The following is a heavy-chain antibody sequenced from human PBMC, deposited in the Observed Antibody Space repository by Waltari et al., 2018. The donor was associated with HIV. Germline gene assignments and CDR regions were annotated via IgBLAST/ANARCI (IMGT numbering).Heavy chain of an antibody. V-gene: IGHV3-9*01. CDR3: AKVGMTAVTSYAIDI. D-gene: IGHD4-17*01. J-gene: IGHJ3*02. CDR2: ISWNSGTI. Sequence: EVLLVESGGGLVQPGGSLSLSCAASGFSFADLSLPWVRQAPGRGLEWVSSISWNSGTIGYADSVKGRFTISRDNAKNSLSLQMNSLRPGDTALYYCAKVGMTAVTSYAIDIWGQGTMVTVSS. CDR1: GFSFADLS.